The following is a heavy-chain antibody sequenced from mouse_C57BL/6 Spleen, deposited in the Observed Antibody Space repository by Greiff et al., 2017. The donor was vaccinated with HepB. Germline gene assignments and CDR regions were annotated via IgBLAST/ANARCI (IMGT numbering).Heavy chain of an antibody. V-gene: IGHV1-72*01. D-gene: IGHD3-3*01. CDR1: GYTFTSYW. Sequence: QVQLQQPGAELVKPGASVKLSCKASGYTFTSYWMHWVKQRPGRGLEWIGRIDPNSGGTKYNEKFKSKATLTVDKPSSTAYMQLSSRTSEVSAVYYCARGGTRGSYYAMDYWGQGTSVTVSA. CDR2: IDPNSGGT. J-gene: IGHJ4*01. CDR3: ARGGTRGSYYAMDY.